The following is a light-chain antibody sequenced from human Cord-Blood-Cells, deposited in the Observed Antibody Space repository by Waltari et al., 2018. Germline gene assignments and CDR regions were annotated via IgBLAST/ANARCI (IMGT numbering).Light chain of an antibody. CDR2: AAS. CDR3: QQSDSTWT. CDR1: QSISSY. Sequence: DIQMTQSPSPLSASVRDRVTITCRASQSISSYLNWYQQKPGKAPKLLIYAASSLQSGVPSRFRGRGSGTDFTLTISSLQPEDFATYYCQQSDSTWTFAQGTKVDIK. V-gene: IGKV1-39*01. J-gene: IGKJ1*01.